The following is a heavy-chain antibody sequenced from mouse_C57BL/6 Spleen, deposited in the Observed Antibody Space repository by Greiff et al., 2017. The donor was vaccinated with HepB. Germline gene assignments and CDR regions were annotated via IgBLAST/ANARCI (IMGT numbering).Heavy chain of an antibody. CDR1: GFNIKDYY. CDR2: IDPEDGDT. CDR3: TTLITAAWFAY. J-gene: IGHJ3*01. V-gene: IGHV14-1*01. Sequence: EVQLQESGAELVRPGASVKLSCTASGFNIKDYYMHWVKQRPEQGLEWIGRIDPEDGDTEYAPKFQGKATMTADTSSKTAYLQLSSLTSEDTAVYYCTTLITAAWFAYWGQGTLVTVSA. D-gene: IGHD2-4*01.